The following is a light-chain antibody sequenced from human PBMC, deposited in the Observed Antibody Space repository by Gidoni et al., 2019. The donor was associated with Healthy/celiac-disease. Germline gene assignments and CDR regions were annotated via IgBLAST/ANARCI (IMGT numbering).Light chain of an antibody. CDR2: GAS. CDR1: QSVSSSY. J-gene: IGKJ1*01. Sequence: EIVLTQSPGTLSLSPGERATLSCRASQSVSSSYLAWYQQKPGQAPRLLIYGASSRATGIPDRFSGSGSGTDFTLTSSRLEPEDFAVYYCQQYGSSRTFGQXTKVEIK. CDR3: QQYGSSRT. V-gene: IGKV3-20*01.